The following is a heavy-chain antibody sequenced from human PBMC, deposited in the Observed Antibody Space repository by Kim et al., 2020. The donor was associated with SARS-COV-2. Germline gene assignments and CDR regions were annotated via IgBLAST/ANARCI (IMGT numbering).Heavy chain of an antibody. V-gene: IGHV3-9*01. CDR3: AGVVAGHGGGTGNFVH. CDR2: ISCDSGNI. Sequence: GGSLRLSCAASGFTFDDYAMQWVRQAPGKGLEWVSGISCDSGNIGYADSVKGRFTISRDNAKNSLYLQMNSLRAEDTALYYCAGVVAGHGGGTGNFVHWGAGALV. CDR1: GFTFDDYA. D-gene: IGHD2-15*01. J-gene: IGHJ4*02.